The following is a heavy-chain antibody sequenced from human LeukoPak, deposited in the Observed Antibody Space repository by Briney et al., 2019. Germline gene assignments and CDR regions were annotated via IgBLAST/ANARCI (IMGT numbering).Heavy chain of an antibody. D-gene: IGHD3-22*01. Sequence: GESLKISCKASRYTFTNYWIAWVRQMSGKGLEWMGIIYPGDSDTRYSPSFQGQVTISADKSISTAYLQWSSLKVSDTAMYYCARVYYDTSGQFYNWFDPWGQGTLVTVSS. CDR1: RYTFTNYW. CDR2: IYPGDSDT. CDR3: ARVYYDTSGQFYNWFDP. J-gene: IGHJ5*02. V-gene: IGHV5-51*01.